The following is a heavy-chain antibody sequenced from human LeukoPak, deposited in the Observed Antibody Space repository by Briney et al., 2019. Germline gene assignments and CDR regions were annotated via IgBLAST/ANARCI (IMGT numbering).Heavy chain of an antibody. CDR3: ARQLFASGSFPDY. CDR1: GFIFSSYS. V-gene: IGHV3-33*01. CDR2: LWHEGSNR. D-gene: IGHD1-14*01. J-gene: IGHJ4*02. Sequence: GGSLRLSCTAPGFIFSSYSIHWLRRATERALEWVALLWHEGSNRYYADSVKGLFTISRDNTKITMYLQMNCRRAEDSVVYYCARQLFASGSFPDYWGQGTLVTVSS.